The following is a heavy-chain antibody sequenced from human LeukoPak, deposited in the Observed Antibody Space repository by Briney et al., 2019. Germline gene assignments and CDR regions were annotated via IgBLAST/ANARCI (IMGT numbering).Heavy chain of an antibody. CDR1: GVTLSSYA. Sequence: AGSLRLSCAASGVTLSSYAISWVRQAPGKGLEWICSINVSGNTYHADSVKYRFTITRDSSKKTQYLQMNRLRAEDAAVDDCAKAHVTTCSGAYCDPFDYWGQGTLVTVSS. CDR2: INVSGNT. V-gene: IGHV3-23*01. CDR3: AKAHVTTCSGAYCDPFDY. D-gene: IGHD2-21*01. J-gene: IGHJ4*02.